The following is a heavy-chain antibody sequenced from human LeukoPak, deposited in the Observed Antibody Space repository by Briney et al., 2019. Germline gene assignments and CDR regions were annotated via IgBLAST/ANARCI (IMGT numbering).Heavy chain of an antibody. CDR3: AREYWGYDY. CDR2: VNSDGRGT. CDR1: GFTLKWLL. D-gene: IGHD2-15*01. V-gene: IGHV3-74*01. Sequence: GSLRIPCATSGFTLKWLLEHWVRQAPGEGLVWVSRVNSDGRGTSYADSVKGRFTISRDNAKNTLYLQMNSLRAEDTAVYYCAREYWGYDYWGQGTLVTVSS. J-gene: IGHJ4*02.